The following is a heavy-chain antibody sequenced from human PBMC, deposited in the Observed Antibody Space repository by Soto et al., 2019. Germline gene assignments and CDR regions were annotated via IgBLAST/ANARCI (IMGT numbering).Heavy chain of an antibody. D-gene: IGHD2-21*01. J-gene: IGHJ6*04. V-gene: IGHV3-23*01. CDR3: AKAACGSECYYGLDV. Sequence: EVQLLESGGGLAQPGGSLRLSCAASGFIFSSHAMSWVRQAPGKGLEWVSGISGSGGRTFYADSVKGRLSISRDNSQNTLYLQMNSLRAEDTAVYYCAKAACGSECYYGLDVWGTGTTVTVSS. CDR2: ISGSGGRT. CDR1: GFIFSSHA.